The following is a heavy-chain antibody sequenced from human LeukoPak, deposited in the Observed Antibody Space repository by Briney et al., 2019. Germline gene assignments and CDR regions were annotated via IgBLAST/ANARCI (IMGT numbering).Heavy chain of an antibody. CDR3: ARHYWCGELSDYYMDV. J-gene: IGHJ6*03. D-gene: IGHD3-10*01. V-gene: IGHV4-4*09. Sequence: SETLSLTRTVSGGSISSYYWSWIRQPPGKGLAWIGYIYTSGSTNYNPSLQSRVTISVDTSKNQFSLKLSSVTAADTAVYYCARHYWCGELSDYYMDVWGKGTTVTVSS. CDR1: GGSISSYY. CDR2: IYTSGST.